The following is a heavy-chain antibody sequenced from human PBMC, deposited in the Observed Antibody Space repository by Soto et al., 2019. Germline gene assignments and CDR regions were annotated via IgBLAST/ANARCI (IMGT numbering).Heavy chain of an antibody. J-gene: IGHJ5*02. V-gene: IGHV3-30-3*01. D-gene: IGHD6-19*01. CDR1: GFSFSSYA. Sequence: QVRLVESGGGVVQPGRSLRLSCTASGFSFSSYAMYWFRQPPGKGLEWVAVISHDGINKHYADSVKGRVTVSRDNSSHSLDLQLNSLRGEDTAMYYCAREMYSSDYFVKWFEPWGQGTLVTVSS. CDR2: ISHDGINK. CDR3: AREMYSSDYFVKWFEP.